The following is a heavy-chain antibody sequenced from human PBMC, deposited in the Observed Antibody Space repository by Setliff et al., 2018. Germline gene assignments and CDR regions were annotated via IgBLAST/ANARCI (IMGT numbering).Heavy chain of an antibody. V-gene: IGHV3-66*01. J-gene: IGHJ3*02. Sequence: GGSLRLSCAASGFTLSNTYMAWVRQAPGKRPEWVSTLYGSGDSYHADSVKGRFTLSRDNAWDSLYLQMNSLGAEDTAVYYCARSPANGGHDAFDIWGRGTMVTVSS. CDR1: GFTLSNTY. D-gene: IGHD6-25*01. CDR3: ARSPANGGHDAFDI. CDR2: LYGSGDS.